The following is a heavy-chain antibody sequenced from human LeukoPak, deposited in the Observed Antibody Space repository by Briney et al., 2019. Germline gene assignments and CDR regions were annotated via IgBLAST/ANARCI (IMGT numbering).Heavy chain of an antibody. D-gene: IGHD3-22*01. CDR2: IYCTGST. V-gene: IGHV4-39*01. J-gene: IGHJ4*02. CDR3: ARQTTGGYSRSSGRFDY. Sequence: SETLSLTCTVSGVSISTSIYYWGWIRQPPGKGLEWLGSIYCTGSTYYNPSLKERVTISVDTSKNQLSLKLRSVTAADTAVYYCARQTTGGYSRSSGRFDYWGQGTLVTVSS. CDR1: GVSISTSIYY.